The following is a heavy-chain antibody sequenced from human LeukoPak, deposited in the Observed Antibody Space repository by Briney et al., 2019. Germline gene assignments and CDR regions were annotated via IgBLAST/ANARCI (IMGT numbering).Heavy chain of an antibody. CDR1: GFSFSSYG. CDR3: AKERAYYDTTEGYGMDV. Sequence: GGSLRLSCAASGFSFSSYGMHWVRQAPGKGLEWVAVISYDDSNKYYGDSVEGRFTISRDNSKNTLYLQMNSLRAEDTAVYYCAKERAYYDTTEGYGMDVWGQGTTVTVSS. D-gene: IGHD3-22*01. V-gene: IGHV3-30*18. CDR2: ISYDDSNK. J-gene: IGHJ6*02.